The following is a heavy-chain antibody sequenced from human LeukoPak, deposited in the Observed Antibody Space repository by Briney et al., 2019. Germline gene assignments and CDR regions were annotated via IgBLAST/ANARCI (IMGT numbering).Heavy chain of an antibody. CDR3: ARNIKIGSGPDY. CDR1: GYTFANYW. Sequence: GESLKISCKGSGYTFANYWIGWVRQMPGKGLEWMGIIYFGDSDTTYSPSFQGQVTISADKSISTAYLQWRSLKASDTAMYYCARNIKIGSGPDYWGQGTLVTVSS. D-gene: IGHD3-3*01. V-gene: IGHV5-51*01. J-gene: IGHJ4*02. CDR2: IYFGDSDT.